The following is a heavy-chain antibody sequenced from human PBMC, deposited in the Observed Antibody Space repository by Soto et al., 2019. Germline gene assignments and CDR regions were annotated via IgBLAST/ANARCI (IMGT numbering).Heavy chain of an antibody. J-gene: IGHJ4*02. CDR1: GGSISSYY. D-gene: IGHD6-13*01. CDR3: AGGRSSWRVDY. Sequence: QVQLQESGPGLVKPSETLSLTCTVSGGSISSYYWSWIRQPPGKGLEWIGYIYYSGSTNYNPSLKSRVTISVDTSKNQFSLKLSSVTAADTAVYYCAGGRSSWRVDYWGQGTLVTVSS. CDR2: IYYSGST. V-gene: IGHV4-59*01.